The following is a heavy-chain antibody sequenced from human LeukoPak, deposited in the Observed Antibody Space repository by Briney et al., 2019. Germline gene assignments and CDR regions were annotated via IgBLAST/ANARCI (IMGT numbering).Heavy chain of an antibody. Sequence: PGGSLRLSCAASGFTFGIYEMNWVRQAPGKGLEFVSKISSSGSTIYYADSVKGLFTISRDKAKTSLYLKMTRLRAEATDVYYCARIIDLSGQGRMVAVS. J-gene: IGHJ3*01. CDR3: ARIIDL. CDR1: GFTFGIYE. CDR2: ISSSGSTI. V-gene: IGHV3-48*03. D-gene: IGHD3-10*01.